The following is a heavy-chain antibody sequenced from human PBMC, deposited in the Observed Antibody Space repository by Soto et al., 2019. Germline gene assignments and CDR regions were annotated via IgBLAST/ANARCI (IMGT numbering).Heavy chain of an antibody. D-gene: IGHD2-15*01. CDR3: ARGGTVEVAAPDHDAFDI. Sequence: QVQLVQSGAEVKKPGASVKVSCKASGYTFTGYYMHWVRQAPGQGLEWMGWINPNSGGTNYAQKFQGWGTMTRDTSISTAYMGLSWLRSDDTAVYYCARGGTVEVAAPDHDAFDIWGQGTMVTVSS. V-gene: IGHV1-2*04. CDR1: GYTFTGYY. CDR2: INPNSGGT. J-gene: IGHJ3*02.